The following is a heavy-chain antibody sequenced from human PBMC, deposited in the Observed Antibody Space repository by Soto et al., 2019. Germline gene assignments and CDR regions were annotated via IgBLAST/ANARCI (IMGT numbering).Heavy chain of an antibody. CDR1: GFTFSNAW. D-gene: IGHD2-15*01. Sequence: GGSLRLSCAASGFTFSNAWMNWVRQAPGKGLEWVGRIKSKTDGGTTDYAAPVKGRFTISRDDSKNTLYVQMNSLKTEDTAVYYCTTMMYCSGGSCYSSYYYYGMDVWGQGTTVTVSS. J-gene: IGHJ6*02. CDR3: TTMMYCSGGSCYSSYYYYGMDV. V-gene: IGHV3-15*07. CDR2: IKSKTDGGTT.